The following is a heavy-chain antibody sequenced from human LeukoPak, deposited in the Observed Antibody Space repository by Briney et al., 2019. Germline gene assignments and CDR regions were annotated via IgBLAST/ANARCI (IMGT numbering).Heavy chain of an antibody. CDR1: GFTFSNAW. J-gene: IGHJ4*02. V-gene: IGHV3-15*01. CDR3: TTEILVVVAATRDY. D-gene: IGHD2-15*01. Sequence: GGSLRLSCAASGFTFSNAWMSWVRQAPGKGLEWVGRIKSKTGGGTTDYAAPVKGRFTISRDDSKNTLYLQMNSLKTEDTAVYYCTTEILVVVAATRDYWGQGTLVTVSS. CDR2: IKSKTGGGTT.